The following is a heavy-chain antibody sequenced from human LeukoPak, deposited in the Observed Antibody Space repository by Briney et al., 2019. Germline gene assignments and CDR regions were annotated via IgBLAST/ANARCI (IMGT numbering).Heavy chain of an antibody. D-gene: IGHD6-13*01. J-gene: IGHJ4*02. CDR2: ISYDGSNK. CDR3: ARDLIIAAAFDY. Sequence: PGRSLRLSCAASGFTFSSYAMHWVRQAPGKGLEWVAVISYDGSNKYYADSVKGRSTISRDNSKNTLYLQMNSLRAEDTAVYYCARDLIIAAAFDYWGQGTLVTVSS. V-gene: IGHV3-30-3*01. CDR1: GFTFSSYA.